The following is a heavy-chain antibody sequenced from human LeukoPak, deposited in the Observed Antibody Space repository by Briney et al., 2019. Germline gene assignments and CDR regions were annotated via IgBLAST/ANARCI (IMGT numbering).Heavy chain of an antibody. Sequence: GGSLRLSCAASGFTFNNAWMTWVRQAPGKGLEWVGRIRGKTDGETTDYAAPVQGRFTISRDDSKDTLYLQMNSLTTEDTAVYYCTLAAAGPAYWGQGTLVTVSS. CDR2: IRGKTDGETT. CDR1: GFTFNNAW. D-gene: IGHD6-13*01. CDR3: TLAAAGPAY. J-gene: IGHJ4*02. V-gene: IGHV3-15*01.